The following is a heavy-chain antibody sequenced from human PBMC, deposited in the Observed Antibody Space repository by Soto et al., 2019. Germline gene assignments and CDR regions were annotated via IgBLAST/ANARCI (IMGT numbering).Heavy chain of an antibody. Sequence: ASVKVSFKASGYTFTGYYMHWLRQAPGQGLEWMGWINPNSGGTNYAQKFQGRVTMTRDTSISTAYMELSRLRSDDTAVYYCARGGDYDYVWGSYRPVGYFQHWGQGTLVTVSS. CDR3: ARGGDYDYVWGSYRPVGYFQH. J-gene: IGHJ1*01. D-gene: IGHD3-16*02. CDR1: GYTFTGYY. CDR2: INPNSGGT. V-gene: IGHV1-2*02.